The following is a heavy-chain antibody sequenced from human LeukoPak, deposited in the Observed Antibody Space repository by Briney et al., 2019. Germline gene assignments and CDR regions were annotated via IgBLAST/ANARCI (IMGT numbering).Heavy chain of an antibody. CDR1: GGSFSGYY. CDR2: INHSGST. J-gene: IGHJ4*02. D-gene: IGHD6-19*01. Sequence: SETLSLTCAVYGGSFSGYYWSWIRQPPGKGLEWIGEINHSGSTNYNPSLKSRVTISVDTSKNQFSLKLSSVIAADTAVYYCARVGIAVAESSFDYWGQGTLVTVSS. V-gene: IGHV4-34*01. CDR3: ARVGIAVAESSFDY.